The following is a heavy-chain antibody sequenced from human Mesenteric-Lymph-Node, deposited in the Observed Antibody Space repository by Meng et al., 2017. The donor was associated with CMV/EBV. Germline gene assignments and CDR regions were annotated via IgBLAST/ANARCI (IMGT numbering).Heavy chain of an antibody. CDR1: GFTFSTYA. CDR2: IRSDGGNK. Sequence: GGSLRLSCAASGFTFSTYAMHWVRQAPGKGLEWVAFIRSDGGNKYYADSVKGRFTIPRDNSKNTLYLQMNSLRAEDTAVYYCAQDTPRRSLDYWGQGTLVTVSS. CDR3: AQDTPRRSLDY. V-gene: IGHV3-30*02. J-gene: IGHJ4*02. D-gene: IGHD1-14*01.